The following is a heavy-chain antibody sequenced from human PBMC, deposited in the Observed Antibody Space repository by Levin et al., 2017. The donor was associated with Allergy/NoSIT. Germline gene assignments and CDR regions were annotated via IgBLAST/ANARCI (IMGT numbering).Heavy chain of an antibody. V-gene: IGHV1-18*01. D-gene: IGHD1-26*01. CDR1: GYTFTSSG. J-gene: IGHJ4*02. Sequence: GASVKVSCKASGYTFTSSGISWVRQAPGQGLEWMGWISPYNRDTNYAQKFQGRVTMATDKSTTTVYMELRSLSSDDTAVYYCARDRRGRALAPSDYWGQGTLVTVSS. CDR2: ISPYNRDT. CDR3: ARDRRGRALAPSDY.